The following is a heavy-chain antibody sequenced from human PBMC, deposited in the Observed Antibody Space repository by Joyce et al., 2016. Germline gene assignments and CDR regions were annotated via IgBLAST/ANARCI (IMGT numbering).Heavy chain of an antibody. D-gene: IGHD3-22*01. CDR2: IYYSGIT. CDR3: AREEFYDGRGTSTCYFDY. CDR1: GGSTGRYD. V-gene: IGHV4-59*01. J-gene: IGHJ4*02. Sequence: QVQLQESGPGLVKPSETLSPTCTVSGGSTGRYDWSWIRRPPAKGLEWIGYIYYSGITSYNPSLKSRVTMSVDTSRNQCSLRLTYVTAAVRAVYYCAREEFYDGRGTSTCYFDYWGRRTLVTVPS.